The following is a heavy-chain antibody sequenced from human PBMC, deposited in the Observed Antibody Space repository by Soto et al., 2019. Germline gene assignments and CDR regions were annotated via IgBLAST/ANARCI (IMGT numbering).Heavy chain of an antibody. CDR1: GDSVSSNSAA. CDR3: ARHAAYDSVWGKSDGSDY. CDR2: TYYRSKWYN. D-gene: IGHD3-16*01. V-gene: IGHV6-1*01. J-gene: IGHJ4*02. Sequence: SQTLSLTCAISGDSVSSNSAAWNWIRQSPSRGLEWLGRTYYRSKWYNDYAVSVKSRITINPDTSKNQFSLQLNSVTPEDTAVYYCARHAAYDSVWGKSDGSDYWGQGTLVTVSS.